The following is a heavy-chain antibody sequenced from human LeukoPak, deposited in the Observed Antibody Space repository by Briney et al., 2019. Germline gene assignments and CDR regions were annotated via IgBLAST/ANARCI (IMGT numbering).Heavy chain of an antibody. V-gene: IGHV3-23*01. D-gene: IGHD6-19*01. CDR3: VRERDRGIEVADDFDY. CDR2: INDRGGYR. J-gene: IGHJ4*02. CDR1: GFTFSMYG. Sequence: GGSLRLSCAASGFTFSMYGMAWVRQAPGKGLEWVSVINDRGGYRQDADSVKGRFTISRDNSQNTLFLQMNSLRAEDTAVYYCVRERDRGIEVADDFDYWGQGTLVTVSS.